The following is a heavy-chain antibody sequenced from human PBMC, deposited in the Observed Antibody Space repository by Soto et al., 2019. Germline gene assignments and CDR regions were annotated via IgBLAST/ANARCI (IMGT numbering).Heavy chain of an antibody. D-gene: IGHD3-10*01. V-gene: IGHV2-5*02. Sequence: QITLKESGPTLVKPTQTLTLTCNFSGFSLSTSGVGVGWIRQPPGKALEWLALIYWDDDKRYSPSLKSRLTITKYTSKNQVVLTMTNMDPVDTATYYCVHIRYGSGLFDYWGQGTLVTVSS. CDR1: GFSLSTSGVG. CDR2: IYWDDDK. J-gene: IGHJ4*02. CDR3: VHIRYGSGLFDY.